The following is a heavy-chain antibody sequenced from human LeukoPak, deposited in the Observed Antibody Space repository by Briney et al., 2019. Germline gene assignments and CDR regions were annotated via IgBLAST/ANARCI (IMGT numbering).Heavy chain of an antibody. V-gene: IGHV4-4*02. CDR3: ARDLYVSGNYFDY. CDR1: GGSISSNSW. Sequence: PSGTLSLTCAVSGGSISSNSWWSWVRQPPGKGLEWIGEIYHNGSTNYNPSLKSRVTISVDKSKKQFSLNLSSVTAADTAVYYCARDLYVSGNYFDYWGQGILVTVSS. D-gene: IGHD3-10*01. CDR2: IYHNGST. J-gene: IGHJ4*02.